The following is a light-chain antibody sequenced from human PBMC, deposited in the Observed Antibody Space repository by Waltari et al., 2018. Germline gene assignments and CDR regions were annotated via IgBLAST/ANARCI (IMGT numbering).Light chain of an antibody. Sequence: SYVLTQPPSVSLAPGQTAIITCGGVNIESKSVNWYQLQPGQAPVLVMFYDSDRPPGIPDRFSGSNSGNTATLTISRVEDDDEADYFCQVWDDSNNSGVFGGGTKLTVL. CDR2: YDS. CDR3: QVWDDSNNSGV. J-gene: IGLJ2*01. CDR1: NIESKS. V-gene: IGLV3-21*04.